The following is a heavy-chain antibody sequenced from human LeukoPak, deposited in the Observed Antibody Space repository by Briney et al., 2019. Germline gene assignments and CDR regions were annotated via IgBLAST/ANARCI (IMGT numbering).Heavy chain of an antibody. CDR3: ARAYSGSYSASDY. Sequence: KPSETLSLTCAVYGGSFSGYYWSWIRQPPGKGLEWIGEINHSGSTNYNPSLKSRVTISVDTSKNQFSLKLSSVTAADTAVYYCARAYSGSYSASDYWGQGTLVTVSS. J-gene: IGHJ4*02. D-gene: IGHD1-26*01. CDR2: INHSGST. CDR1: GGSFSGYY. V-gene: IGHV4-34*01.